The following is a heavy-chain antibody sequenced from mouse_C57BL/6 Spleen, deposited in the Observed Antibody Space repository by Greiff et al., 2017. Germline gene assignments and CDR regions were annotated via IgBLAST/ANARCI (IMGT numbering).Heavy chain of an antibody. Sequence: EVHLVESGGGLVKPGGSLKLSCAASGFTFSSYAMSWVRQTPEKRLEWVATISDGGSYTYYPDNVKGRFTISRDNAKNNLYLQMSHLKSEDTAMYYCATDYDAGDYAMDYWGQGTSVTVSS. CDR3: ATDYDAGDYAMDY. CDR2: ISDGGSYT. J-gene: IGHJ4*01. CDR1: GFTFSSYA. D-gene: IGHD2-12*01. V-gene: IGHV5-4*01.